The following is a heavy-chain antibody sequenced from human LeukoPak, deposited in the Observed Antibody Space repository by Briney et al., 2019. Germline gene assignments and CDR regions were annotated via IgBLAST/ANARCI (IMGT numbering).Heavy chain of an antibody. CDR1: GGSISSNTYY. CDR3: ARAYYYASSAFDI. CDR2: IYYGGST. J-gene: IGHJ3*02. D-gene: IGHD3-22*01. Sequence: SETLSLTCTVSGGSISSNTYYWDWIRQPPGKGLECNGSIYYGGSTYYNPSLKSRVIISVDTSKNQFSLKLSSVTAADTAVYCCARAYYYASSAFDIWGQGTMVTVSS. V-gene: IGHV4-39*01.